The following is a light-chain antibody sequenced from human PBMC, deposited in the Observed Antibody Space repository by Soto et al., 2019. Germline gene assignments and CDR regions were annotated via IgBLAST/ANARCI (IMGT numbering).Light chain of an antibody. V-gene: IGLV2-14*01. CDR2: EVT. J-gene: IGLJ2*01. Sequence: QSALTQPASVSGSPGQSITISCAGTRDDIGAYDYASWYQQHPGNAPKLLVYEVTNRPSGVSDRFSGSKSSNTASLTISGLQAEDEADYYCNSYTNSSAVVFGGGTKVTVL. CDR3: NSYTNSSAVV. CDR1: RDDIGAYDY.